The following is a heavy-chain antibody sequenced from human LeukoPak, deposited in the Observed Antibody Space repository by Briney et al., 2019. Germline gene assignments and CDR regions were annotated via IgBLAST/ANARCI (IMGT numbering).Heavy chain of an antibody. Sequence: GGSLRLSCAASGFTFRSYFMHWVRQPPGKGLEYVSAINYNGDGTYYANSVKGRFTISRDNSKDTVYLQMGSLRAEDTAVYFCSRDPSVGGFSGSELYLWGQGTLVTVSS. CDR3: SRDPSVGGFSGSELYL. J-gene: IGHJ5*02. CDR2: INYNGDGT. CDR1: GFTFRSYF. D-gene: IGHD3-16*01. V-gene: IGHV3-64*01.